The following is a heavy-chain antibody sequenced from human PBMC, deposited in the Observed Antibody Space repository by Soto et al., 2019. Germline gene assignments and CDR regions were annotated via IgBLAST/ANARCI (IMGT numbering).Heavy chain of an antibody. CDR1: GYSISGPSY. V-gene: IGHV4-38-2*02. J-gene: IGHJ4*01. Sequence: SETLSLTCTVSGYSISGPSYWGWIRQPPGKGPEWIASIYHGGTTFYNPSLKSRITISVDTSNNQFSLKLTSVTAADTAVYYCARVHVMVVAGSTFDYWSHGTVVTAPQ. CDR2: IYHGGTT. CDR3: ARVHVMVVAGSTFDY. D-gene: IGHD6-19*01.